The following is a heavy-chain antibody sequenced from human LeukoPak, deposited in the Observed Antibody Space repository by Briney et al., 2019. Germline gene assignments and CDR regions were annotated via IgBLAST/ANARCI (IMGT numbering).Heavy chain of an antibody. V-gene: IGHV3-21*01. CDR1: GFTLSSYS. Sequence: RGSLRLSCAASGFTLSSYSMNWVRQAPGEGLEWVSSICSSSSYIYYADSVKGRFTISRDNAKNSLYLQMNSLRAEDTAVYYCARGGVIVFDYWGQGTLVTVSS. CDR3: ARGGVIVFDY. D-gene: IGHD3-16*02. CDR2: ICSSSSYI. J-gene: IGHJ4*02.